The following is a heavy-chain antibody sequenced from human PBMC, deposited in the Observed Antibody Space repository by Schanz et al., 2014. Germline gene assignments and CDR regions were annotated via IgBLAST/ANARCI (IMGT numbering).Heavy chain of an antibody. CDR2: IKQDGSEK. Sequence: VQLVESGGGVVQPGQSLRLSCAASGFTFSSYWMSWVRQAPGEGLEWVANIKQDGSEKYYVDSVKGRFTISRDGSKNTLYLQMNSLRAEDTAVYYCARKTDSSGTGDYWGQGTLVTVSS. D-gene: IGHD6-19*01. J-gene: IGHJ4*02. V-gene: IGHV3-7*01. CDR3: ARKTDSSGTGDY. CDR1: GFTFSSYW.